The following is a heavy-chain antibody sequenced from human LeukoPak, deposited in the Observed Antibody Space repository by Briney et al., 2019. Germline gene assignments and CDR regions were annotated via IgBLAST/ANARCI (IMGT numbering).Heavy chain of an antibody. CDR3: VLAPNSNWFDF. J-gene: IGHJ5*01. Sequence: NPSETLSLTCSVSGDSISGFYWTWIRQSPEKGLEWIAVTHYSGTTNYNPSLKSRVTISIGTSRQQFFLKLSSVTAADTAVYYCVLAPNSNWFDFWGQGTRVTVSS. CDR2: THYSGTT. V-gene: IGHV4-59*12. CDR1: GDSISGFY. D-gene: IGHD2-8*01.